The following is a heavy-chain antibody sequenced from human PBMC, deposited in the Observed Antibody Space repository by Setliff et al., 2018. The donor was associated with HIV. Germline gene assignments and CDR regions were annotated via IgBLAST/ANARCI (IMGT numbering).Heavy chain of an antibody. Sequence: ASVKVSCKASGYTFTDYYIHWVRQAPGQGLEWMGWINSASGGTNYAQNLQGRVTVTRDTSINTAYVELNGLKSDDTAVYYCARDYLHVFDIWGQGTMVTVSS. CDR2: INSASGGT. CDR1: GYTFTDYY. CDR3: ARDYLHVFDI. V-gene: IGHV1-2*02. J-gene: IGHJ3*02.